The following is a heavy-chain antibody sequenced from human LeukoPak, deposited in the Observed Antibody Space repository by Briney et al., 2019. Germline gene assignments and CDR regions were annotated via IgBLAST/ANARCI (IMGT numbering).Heavy chain of an antibody. D-gene: IGHD2-2*01. J-gene: IGHJ5*02. Sequence: AASVKVSCKASGYTFTSYDVNWVRQATGQGLEWMGWMNPNSGNTGYAQKFQGRVTMTRNTSISTAYMELSSLRSEDTAVYYCARRTTYRSSTSCYPNWFDPWGQGTLVTVSS. CDR1: GYTFTSYD. CDR2: MNPNSGNT. V-gene: IGHV1-8*01. CDR3: ARRTTYRSSTSCYPNWFDP.